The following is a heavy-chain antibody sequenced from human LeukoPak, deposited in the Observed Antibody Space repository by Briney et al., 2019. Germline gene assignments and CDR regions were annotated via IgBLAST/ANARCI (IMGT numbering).Heavy chain of an antibody. V-gene: IGHV3-15*01. CDR2: IKSKTDDGTA. CDR3: TTYSSVSSHSDY. D-gene: IGHD6-25*01. Sequence: GGSLRLSCAASGLTFRNAWMSWVRQAPGKGVEWVGRIKSKTDDGTAEYAVLVKGRFTISRDDSKNTLFLEMNSLKTEDTAAYYCTTYSSVSSHSDYWGQGTLVTVSS. J-gene: IGHJ4*02. CDR1: GLTFRNAW.